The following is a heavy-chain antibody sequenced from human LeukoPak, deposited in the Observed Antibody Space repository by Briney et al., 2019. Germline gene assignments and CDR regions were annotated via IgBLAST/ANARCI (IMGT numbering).Heavy chain of an antibody. Sequence: PGGSLRLSCGASGFTFSHYAMHWVRQAPGKGLEWVAVISYDGTNEYYAYSVKGRFTISRDNSKNTLYLQMNSLRAEDTAIYYCAKDGSSGIAATADAFDIWGQGTMVTVSS. D-gene: IGHD6-13*01. V-gene: IGHV3-30-3*01. CDR1: GFTFSHYA. J-gene: IGHJ3*02. CDR3: AKDGSSGIAATADAFDI. CDR2: ISYDGTNE.